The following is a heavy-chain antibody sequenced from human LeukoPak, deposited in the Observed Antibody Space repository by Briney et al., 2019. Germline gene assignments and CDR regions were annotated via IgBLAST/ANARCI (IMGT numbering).Heavy chain of an antibody. V-gene: IGHV4-39*01. D-gene: IGHD1-14*01. CDR2: MYYSGST. CDR1: GGSMTSSSYY. J-gene: IGHJ3*02. CDR3: AADSVYGLDAFDI. Sequence: SETLSLTCTVSGGSMTSSSYYWGWIRQPPGKGLEWIGSMYYSGSTYYNPSLQSRVTMSVDTSKNQFSLKLSSVTAADTAVYYCAADSVYGLDAFDIWGQGTMVTVSS.